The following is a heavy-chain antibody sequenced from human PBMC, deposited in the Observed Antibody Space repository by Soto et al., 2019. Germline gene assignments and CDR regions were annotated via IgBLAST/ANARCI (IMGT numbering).Heavy chain of an antibody. CDR1: GFTFRSYT. Sequence: TGGSLRLSCAASGFTFRSYTMHWVRQAPGKGLEWVSAISGSGASTYHADSVKGRFTISRDNSENTLYLQMNSLRVEDTAVYYCAKDLSGGDCPWGQGTLVTVSS. CDR3: AKDLSGGDCP. D-gene: IGHD2-21*02. CDR2: ISGSGAST. V-gene: IGHV3-23*01. J-gene: IGHJ5*02.